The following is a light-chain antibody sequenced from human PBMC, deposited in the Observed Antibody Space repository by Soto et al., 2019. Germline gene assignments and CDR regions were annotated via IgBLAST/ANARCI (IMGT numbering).Light chain of an antibody. Sequence: EIVLTQSPATLSSFPGDRVTLSCRASQYINTRLAWYQHRPGQAPRLLIYQTSLRAAGIPARFSASGSGTHFTLTISDVQPEDFALYYCHQRQSWPPTFGQGTK. V-gene: IGKV3-11*01. J-gene: IGKJ1*01. CDR2: QTS. CDR3: HQRQSWPPT. CDR1: QYINTR.